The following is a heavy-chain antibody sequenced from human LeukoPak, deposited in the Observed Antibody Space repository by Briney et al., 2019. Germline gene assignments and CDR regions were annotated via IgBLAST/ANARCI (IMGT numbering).Heavy chain of an antibody. J-gene: IGHJ4*02. Sequence: SETLSLTCAVYGGSFSGYYWSWVRQPPGKGLEWIGEINHSGSTNYNPSLKGRVTISVDTSKNQFSLKLSSVTAADTAVYYCARGYSKWIPILDYWGQGTLVTVSS. V-gene: IGHV4-34*01. CDR2: INHSGST. CDR1: GGSFSGYY. D-gene: IGHD5-18*01. CDR3: ARGYSKWIPILDY.